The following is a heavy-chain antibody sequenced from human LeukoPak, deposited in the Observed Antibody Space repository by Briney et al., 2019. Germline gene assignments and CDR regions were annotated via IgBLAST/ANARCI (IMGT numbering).Heavy chain of an antibody. J-gene: IGHJ6*02. Sequence: HSGGSLRLSCAASGFTFSSYWMHWVRQAPGKGLMWVSRIKSDGSETSYADSVKGRFTISRDNARNTLCLQMNSLRPEDTAIYYCASDRVFYGLDVWGQGTTVTVSS. CDR1: GFTFSSYW. V-gene: IGHV3-74*01. CDR2: IKSDGSET. CDR3: ASDRVFYGLDV.